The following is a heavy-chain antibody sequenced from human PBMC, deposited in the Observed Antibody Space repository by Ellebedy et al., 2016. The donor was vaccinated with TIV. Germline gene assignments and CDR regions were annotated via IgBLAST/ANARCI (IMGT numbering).Heavy chain of an antibody. CDR3: ARYGMTTVWDHDAFDI. CDR1: GFTFSDYY. J-gene: IGHJ3*02. Sequence: GESLKISXAASGFTFSDYYMSWIRQAPGKGLEWVSYISSSGSTIYYADSVKGRFTISRDNAKNSLYLQMNSLRAEDTAVYYCARYGMTTVWDHDAFDIWGQGTMVTVSS. V-gene: IGHV3-11*01. D-gene: IGHD4-11*01. CDR2: ISSSGSTI.